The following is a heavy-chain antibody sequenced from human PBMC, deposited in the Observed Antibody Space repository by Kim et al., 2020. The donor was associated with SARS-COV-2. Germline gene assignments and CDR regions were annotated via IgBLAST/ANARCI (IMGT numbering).Heavy chain of an antibody. J-gene: IGHJ4*02. Sequence: GGSLRLSCAASGFTFDDYAMHWVRQAPGKGLEWVSGISWNSGSIGYADSVKGRFTISRDNAKNSLYLQMNSLRAEDTALYYCAKENSIAVAGTFDYWGQGTLVTVSS. CDR3: AKENSIAVAGTFDY. V-gene: IGHV3-9*01. D-gene: IGHD6-19*01. CDR1: GFTFDDYA. CDR2: ISWNSGSI.